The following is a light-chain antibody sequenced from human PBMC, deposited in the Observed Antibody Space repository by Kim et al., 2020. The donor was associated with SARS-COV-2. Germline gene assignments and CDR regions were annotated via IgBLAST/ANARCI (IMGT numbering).Light chain of an antibody. J-gene: IGLJ2*01. CDR3: ATWDDSLNAVV. Sequence: GQRVTMSCSGSSSNIGIHSVNWYQQIPGTAPKFLIYTNDQRPSGVPDRFSGSKSGTSASLAISGLQSEDEADYYCATWDDSLNAVVFGGGTKLTVL. V-gene: IGLV1-44*01. CDR1: SSNIGIHS. CDR2: TND.